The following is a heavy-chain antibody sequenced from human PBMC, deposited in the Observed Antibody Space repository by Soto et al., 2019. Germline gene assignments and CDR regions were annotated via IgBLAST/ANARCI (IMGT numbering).Heavy chain of an antibody. CDR1: GFTFSDYY. CDR2: ISSSSSYT. J-gene: IGHJ6*02. Sequence: GGSLRLSCAASGFTFSDYYMSWIRQAPGKGLEWVSYISSSSSYTNYADSVKGRFTTSRDNAKNSLYLQMNSLRAEDTAVYYCARASLVPAANQQVHYYYYGMDVWGQGTTVTVSS. D-gene: IGHD2-2*01. V-gene: IGHV3-11*06. CDR3: ARASLVPAANQQVHYYYYGMDV.